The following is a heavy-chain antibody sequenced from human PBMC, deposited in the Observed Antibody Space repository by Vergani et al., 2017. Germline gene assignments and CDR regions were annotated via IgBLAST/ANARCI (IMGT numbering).Heavy chain of an antibody. J-gene: IGHJ5*02. CDR1: GGSFSGYY. V-gene: IGHV4-34*01. Sequence: QVQLQQWGAGLLKPSETLSLTCAVYGGSFSGYYWSWIRQPPGKGLEWIGEINHSGSTNYNPSLKSRVTISVDTSKNQFSLKLSSVTAAGTAVYYCARRLRRNNWFDPWGQGTLGTVSS. D-gene: IGHD2-8*01. CDR3: ARRLRRNNWFDP. CDR2: INHSGST.